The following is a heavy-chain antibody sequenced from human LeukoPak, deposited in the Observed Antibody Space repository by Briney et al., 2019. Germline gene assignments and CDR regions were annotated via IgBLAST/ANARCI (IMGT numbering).Heavy chain of an antibody. V-gene: IGHV1-69*13. CDR3: ARSVGVWFGELYSPYYFDY. D-gene: IGHD3-10*01. CDR2: IIPIFGTA. Sequence: GASVKVSCKASGGTFSSYAISWVRQAPGQGLEWMGGIIPIFGTANYAQKFQGRVTITADESTSTAYMELSSLRSEDTAVYYCARSVGVWFGELYSPYYFDYWGQGTLVTVSS. J-gene: IGHJ4*02. CDR1: GGTFSSYA.